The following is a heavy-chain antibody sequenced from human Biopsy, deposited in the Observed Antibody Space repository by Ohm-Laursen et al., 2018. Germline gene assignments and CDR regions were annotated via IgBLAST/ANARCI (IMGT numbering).Heavy chain of an antibody. CDR2: TYKGGNT. Sequence: SETLSLTCIVSGASITSYYWSWIRQPAGKGLEWIGHTYKGGNTNHNPSLKSRVSMSVDTSKNQLSLTLRSVTAADTAVYYCARGLPSSYYYAMDVWGQGTTVTVSS. CDR3: ARGLPSSYYYAMDV. CDR1: GASITSYY. J-gene: IGHJ6*02. V-gene: IGHV4-4*07.